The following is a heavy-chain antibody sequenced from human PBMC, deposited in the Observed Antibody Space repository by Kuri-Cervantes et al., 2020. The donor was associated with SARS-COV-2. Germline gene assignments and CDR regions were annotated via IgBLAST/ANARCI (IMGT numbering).Heavy chain of an antibody. V-gene: IGHV2-70*17. J-gene: IGHJ6*02. CDR1: GFSLSTSGMC. D-gene: IGHD1-1*01. Sequence: SGPTLVKPTQTLTLICTFSGFSLSTSGMCVSWIRQPPGKALEWLARIDWDDDKFYSTSLKTRLTISKDTSKNQVVLTMTNMDPVDTATYYCARIRTGTYGMDVWGQGTTVTVSS. CDR2: IDWDDDK. CDR3: ARIRTGTYGMDV.